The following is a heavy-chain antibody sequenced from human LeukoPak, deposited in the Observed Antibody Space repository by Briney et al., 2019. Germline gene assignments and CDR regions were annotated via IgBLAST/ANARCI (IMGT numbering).Heavy chain of an antibody. CDR2: ISSSTSYI. CDR3: ARDGIVVVPAAPNWFDP. CDR1: GFSFDTYA. V-gene: IGHV3-21*01. D-gene: IGHD2-2*01. Sequence: PGGSLRLSCTASGFSFDTYAMNWVRQAPGKGLEWVSSISSSTSYIYYADSVKGRFTISRDNAKNSLYLQMNSLRAEDTAIYYCARDGIVVVPAAPNWFDPWGQGTLVTVSS. J-gene: IGHJ5*02.